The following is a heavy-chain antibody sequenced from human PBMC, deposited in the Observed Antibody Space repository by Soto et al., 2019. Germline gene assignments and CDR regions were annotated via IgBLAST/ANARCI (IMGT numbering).Heavy chain of an antibody. V-gene: IGHV3-7*03. D-gene: IGHD1-7*01. J-gene: IGHJ3*01. CDR2: IKHDGSEK. Sequence: EVQLVESGGGLVLPGGTLRLSCAASGFTFSTYWMTWVRQAPGRGLEWVANIKHDGSEKYYLDSVRGRFTVSRDNARHSLSLRMNSLSGDDTAVYYCARRAITASTKWGAFDAWGQGTTVTVSS. CDR3: ARRAITASTKWGAFDA. CDR1: GFTFSTYW.